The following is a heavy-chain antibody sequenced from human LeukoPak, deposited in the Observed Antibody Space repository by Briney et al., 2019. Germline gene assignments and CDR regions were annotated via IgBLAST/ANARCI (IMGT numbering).Heavy chain of an antibody. CDR2: IYSGGST. CDR3: ARTRGSHPSPFDS. J-gene: IGHJ4*02. V-gene: IGHV3-53*01. Sequence: GGSLRLSCAASGFTVSHYYMTWVRQAPGKGLECVSVIYSGGSTYSADSVKGRFTISRDNSRNMVYLQMSSLRAEDTAVYYCARTRGSHPSPFDSWGQGTLVTVSA. D-gene: IGHD3-10*01. CDR1: GFTVSHYY.